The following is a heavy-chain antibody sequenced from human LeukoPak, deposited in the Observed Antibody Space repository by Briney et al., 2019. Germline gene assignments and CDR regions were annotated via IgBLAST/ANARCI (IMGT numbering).Heavy chain of an antibody. CDR2: ISASGGST. CDR1: GFTFSSYA. V-gene: IGHV3-23*01. Sequence: GGSLRLSCAASGFTFSSYAMSWVRQTPGKGLEWVSTISASGGSTYYADTVKGRFTISRDNSKNTLYLQMNSLRAEDTAVYYCAKRLSYTSSWYYFDYWGQGTLVTVSS. D-gene: IGHD6-13*01. CDR3: AKRLSYTSSWYYFDY. J-gene: IGHJ4*02.